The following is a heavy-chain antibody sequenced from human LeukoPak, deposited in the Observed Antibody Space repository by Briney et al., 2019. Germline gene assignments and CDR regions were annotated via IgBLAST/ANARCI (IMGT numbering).Heavy chain of an antibody. CDR1: GGSISSGDYY. CDR3: ARERWDGYYNRGGPVDV. Sequence: SETLSLTCNVSGGSISSGDYYWSWIRQPPGKGLEWIGYIYYSGSTYYNPSLKSRVTISVDTSKNQFSLKLSSVTAADTAVYYCARERWDGYYNRGGPVDVWGQGTTVTVSS. D-gene: IGHD3-9*01. V-gene: IGHV4-30-4*01. CDR2: IYYSGST. J-gene: IGHJ6*02.